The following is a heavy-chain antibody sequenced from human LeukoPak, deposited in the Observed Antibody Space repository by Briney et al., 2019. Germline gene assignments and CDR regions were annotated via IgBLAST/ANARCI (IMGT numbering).Heavy chain of an antibody. CDR2: ISTSSSYI. Sequence: PGGSLRLSCAASGFTFTSYSMIWVRQAPGKELEWVSSISTSSSYIYYTDSVKGRFTISRDNAKNSVSLQMNSLRVEDTAVYYCARRRYDSSGFRLPFDYWGQGTLVTVSS. CDR3: ARRRYDSSGFRLPFDY. J-gene: IGHJ4*01. V-gene: IGHV3-21*01. CDR1: GFTFTSYS. D-gene: IGHD3-22*01.